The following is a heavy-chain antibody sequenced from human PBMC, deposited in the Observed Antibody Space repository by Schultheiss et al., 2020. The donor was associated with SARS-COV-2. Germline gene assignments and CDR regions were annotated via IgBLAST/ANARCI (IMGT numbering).Heavy chain of an antibody. D-gene: IGHD3-9*01. Sequence: ASVKVSCKASGYTFTSYGISWVRQAPGQGLEWMGWISAYNGNTGYAQKFQGRVTMTRNTSISTAYMELSSLRSEDTAVYYCARLRLTLRYLLHSTYYYRLDVWGQGTTVTVSS. CDR1: GYTFTSYG. J-gene: IGHJ6*02. CDR3: ARLRLTLRYLLHSTYYYRLDV. CDR2: ISAYNGNT. V-gene: IGHV1-8*02.